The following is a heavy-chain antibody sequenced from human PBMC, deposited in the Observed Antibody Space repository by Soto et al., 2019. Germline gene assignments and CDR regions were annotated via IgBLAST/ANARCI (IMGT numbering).Heavy chain of an antibody. J-gene: IGHJ5*02. CDR1: GFSLSTSGVG. CDR3: AHRRHGGYSGYEPTKDNWFDP. V-gene: IGHV2-5*02. Sequence: SGPTLVNPTQTLTLTCTFSGFSLSTSGVGVGWIRQPPGKALEWLALIYWDDDKRYSPSLKSRLTITKDTSKNQVVLTMTNMDPVDTATYYCAHRRHGGYSGYEPTKDNWFDPWGQGTLVTLL. CDR2: IYWDDDK. D-gene: IGHD5-12*01.